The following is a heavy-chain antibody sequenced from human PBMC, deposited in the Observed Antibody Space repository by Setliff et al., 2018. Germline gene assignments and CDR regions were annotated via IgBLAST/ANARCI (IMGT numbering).Heavy chain of an antibody. CDR2: IYHSGTT. V-gene: IGHV4-38-2*02. Sequence: PSETLSLTCAVSGYSISSGFYWGWIRQPPGKGLEWIGSIYHSGTTYYNPSLKSRVTILVDTSKNQFSLKMTSVTAADTALYYCARDRTYYGSGTYTRWFDYWGQGTLVTVSS. J-gene: IGHJ4*02. CDR1: GYSISSGFY. D-gene: IGHD3-10*01. CDR3: ARDRTYYGSGTYTRWFDY.